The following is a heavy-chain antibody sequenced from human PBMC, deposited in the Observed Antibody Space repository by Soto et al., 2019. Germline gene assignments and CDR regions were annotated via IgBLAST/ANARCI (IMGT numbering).Heavy chain of an antibody. CDR3: ARRNDYGDYGIDF. D-gene: IGHD4-17*01. V-gene: IGHV3-33*01. CDR2: IWFDGSNK. J-gene: IGHJ4*02. Sequence: QVRLVESGGGVVQPGRSLRLSCAASGFTFSNYGMHWVRQAPGKGLEWVAFIWFDGSNKYYADSVQGRFTISRDNSKNTLYVQMNSLRAEDTAVYFCARRNDYGDYGIDFWGQGTLVTVSS. CDR1: GFTFSNYG.